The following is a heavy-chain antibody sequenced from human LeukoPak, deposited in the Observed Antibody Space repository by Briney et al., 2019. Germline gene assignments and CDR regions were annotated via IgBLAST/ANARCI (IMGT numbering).Heavy chain of an antibody. CDR3: ARGKSRLYDSSGYYRPIDAFDI. V-gene: IGHV3-30-3*01. J-gene: IGHJ3*02. Sequence: PGGPLRLSCAASGFTFSSYAMHWVRQAPGKGLEWVAVISYDGSNKYYADSVKGRFTISRDNSKNTLYLQMNSLRAEDTAVYYCARGKSRLYDSSGYYRPIDAFDIWGQGTMVTVSS. D-gene: IGHD3-22*01. CDR2: ISYDGSNK. CDR1: GFTFSSYA.